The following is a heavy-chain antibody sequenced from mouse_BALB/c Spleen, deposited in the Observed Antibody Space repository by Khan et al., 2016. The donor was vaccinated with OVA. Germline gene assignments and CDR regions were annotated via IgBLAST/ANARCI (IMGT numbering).Heavy chain of an antibody. CDR1: GYTFTYYV. CDR2: IYPGSDNA. Sequence: QVQLKQSGPELVKPGASVKMSCKASGYTFTYYVITWVKQRTGQGLEWIGEIYPGSDNAYYNERFKGKATLTADKSSNTTHMQLSSLTSEDSAVYFCASGDGYYVYFDYWGQGTTLTVSS. V-gene: IGHV1-77*01. J-gene: IGHJ2*01. CDR3: ASGDGYYVYFDY. D-gene: IGHD2-3*01.